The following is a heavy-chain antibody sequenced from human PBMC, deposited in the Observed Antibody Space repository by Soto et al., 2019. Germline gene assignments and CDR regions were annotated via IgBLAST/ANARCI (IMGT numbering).Heavy chain of an antibody. CDR2: IYYSGST. V-gene: IGHV4-59*01. Sequence: SQTVSLPCTASGGSISSYYWSWIRQPPGKGLEWIGHIYYSGSTNYNPSLRSRDNISVDTSKNQFSLKLSSVTAADTAVYYCASVWSGRFGELLISLDYWCRRSLVTVS. CDR1: GGSISSYY. CDR3: ASVWSGRFGELLISLDY. D-gene: IGHD3-10*01. J-gene: IGHJ4*02.